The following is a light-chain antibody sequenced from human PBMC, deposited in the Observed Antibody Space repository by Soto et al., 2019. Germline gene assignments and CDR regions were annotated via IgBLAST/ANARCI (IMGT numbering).Light chain of an antibody. Sequence: IQMTQSPSSLSASLGDRVAITCRARQSISSYLNWCQQRTGKAPQVLIYAASNLQSGVPSRFSGRGSGTDFDLTISSPQPEDFATYYCQQGYSTPPTVGQGTKV. CDR1: QSISSY. J-gene: IGKJ1*01. CDR3: QQGYSTPPT. V-gene: IGKV1-39*01. CDR2: AAS.